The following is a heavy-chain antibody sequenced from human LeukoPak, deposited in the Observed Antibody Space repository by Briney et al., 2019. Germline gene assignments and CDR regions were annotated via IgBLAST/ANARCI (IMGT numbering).Heavy chain of an antibody. V-gene: IGHV3-21*06. Sequence: GGSLRLSCAASGFTFSSYSMNWVRQTPGKGLEWVSSISSSSSYIYYADSVKGRFTISRDTRDNVKSSLYLQMNSLRAEDTAVYYCARGTSGYDYWGQGTLVTVSS. D-gene: IGHD5-12*01. CDR2: ISSSSSYI. J-gene: IGHJ4*02. CDR3: ARGTSGYDY. CDR1: GFTFSSYS.